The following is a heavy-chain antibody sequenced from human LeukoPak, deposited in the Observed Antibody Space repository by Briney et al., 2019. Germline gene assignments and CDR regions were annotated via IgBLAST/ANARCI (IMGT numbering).Heavy chain of an antibody. Sequence: ASVKVSCKASGYTFTSYGISWVRQAPGQGLEWMGWISAYNGNTNYAQKLQGRVTMTTDTSTSTAYMELRSLRSDDTAVYYCARDTYYYDSSGHASKYGMDVWGQGTTVTVSS. CDR3: ARDTYYYDSSGHASKYGMDV. CDR2: ISAYNGNT. CDR1: GYTFTSYG. V-gene: IGHV1-18*01. D-gene: IGHD3-22*01. J-gene: IGHJ6*02.